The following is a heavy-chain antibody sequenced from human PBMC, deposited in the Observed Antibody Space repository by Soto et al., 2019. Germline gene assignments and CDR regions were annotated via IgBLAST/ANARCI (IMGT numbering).Heavy chain of an antibody. J-gene: IGHJ4*02. CDR2: ISSDGTNG. CDR1: GFTFNNYG. Sequence: QVQLVESGGGVVQPGKSLRLSCAASGFTFNNYGMHWVRQAPGKGLEWGAAISSDGTNGYSADSVKGRFTISRDNSKNTVHLQMDSLRPEDTAVYYCARRAVAFDYWGQGTLVTVSS. V-gene: IGHV3-30*03. CDR3: ARRAVAFDY. D-gene: IGHD6-19*01.